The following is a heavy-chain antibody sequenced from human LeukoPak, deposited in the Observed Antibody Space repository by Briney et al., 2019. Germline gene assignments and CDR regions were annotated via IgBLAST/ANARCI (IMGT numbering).Heavy chain of an antibody. CDR3: ARENPYYFDY. CDR2: IYYSGST. Sequence: SETLSLTRTVSGGSISSYYWSWIRQPPGKGLEWIGYIYYSGSTNYNPSLKSRVTISVDTSKNQFSLKLSSVTAADTAVYYCARENPYYFDYWGQGTLVTVSS. V-gene: IGHV4-59*12. J-gene: IGHJ4*02. CDR1: GGSISSYY.